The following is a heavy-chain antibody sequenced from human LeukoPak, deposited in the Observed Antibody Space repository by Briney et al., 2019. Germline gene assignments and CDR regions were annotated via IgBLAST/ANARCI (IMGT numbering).Heavy chain of an antibody. D-gene: IGHD4-17*01. V-gene: IGHV3-53*01. CDR3: TVFGDPNH. CDR1: GFTGSNNY. Sequence: GGSLRLSCAASGFTGSNNYASWVRQAPGMGLEWVSAIHSSGATCYADSVKGRFTISRDTSKNTLYLQISSLRVEDTAVYYCTVFGDPNHWGQGTLVTVSS. J-gene: IGHJ5*02. CDR2: IHSSGAT.